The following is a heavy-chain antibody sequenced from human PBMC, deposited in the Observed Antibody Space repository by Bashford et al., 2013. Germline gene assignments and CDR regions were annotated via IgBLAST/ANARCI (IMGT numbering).Heavy chain of an antibody. CDR3: ARDNSRYCSSSSCSLYGMDV. J-gene: IGHJ6*02. V-gene: IGHV3-53*01. Sequence: VRQAPGKGLEWVSVIYSGGSTYYADSMKGRFTISRDNSKNTVYLQMTSLRAEDTAVYYCARDNSRYCSSSSCSLYGMDVWGQGTTVTVSS. CDR2: IYSGGST. D-gene: IGHD2-2*01.